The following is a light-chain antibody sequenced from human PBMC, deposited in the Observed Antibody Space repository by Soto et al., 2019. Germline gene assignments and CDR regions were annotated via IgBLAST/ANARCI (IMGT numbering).Light chain of an antibody. CDR1: QSVSSS. CDR3: QQRSDRLPIT. J-gene: IGKJ5*01. CDR2: DAS. V-gene: IGKV3-11*01. Sequence: EIVLTQSPATLSLSPGERATLSCRASQSVSSSLAWYQQKPGQAPRLLIYDASNRATGIPARFSGSGSGTDFTLTISSLEPEDSAVYYCQQRSDRLPITFGQGTRLEI.